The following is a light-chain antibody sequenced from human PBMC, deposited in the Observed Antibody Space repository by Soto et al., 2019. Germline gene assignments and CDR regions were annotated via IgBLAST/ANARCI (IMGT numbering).Light chain of an antibody. Sequence: QSALTQPPSVSGAPGQRGTISCTGSSSNIGAGYDVHWYQQLPGTAPKLLIYGNSNRPSGVPDRFSGSKSGTSASLAITGLQAEEEADYYCQSYDSHLSGSVFGGGTKLTVL. CDR3: QSYDSHLSGSV. V-gene: IGLV1-40*01. J-gene: IGLJ2*01. CDR1: SSNIGAGYD. CDR2: GNS.